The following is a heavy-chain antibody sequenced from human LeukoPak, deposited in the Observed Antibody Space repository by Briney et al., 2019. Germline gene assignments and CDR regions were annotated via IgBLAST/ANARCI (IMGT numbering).Heavy chain of an antibody. CDR3: AKDPPTVMANTFHI. CDR2: ISGSGGTT. D-gene: IGHD5-18*01. CDR1: GFTFSSYG. Sequence: GGSLRLSCAASGFTFSSYGMSWVRQAPGKGLEWVSSISGSGGTTYYADSVKGRFTISRDNSKNTLYLQMNSLRADDTAVYSCAKDPPTVMANTFHIWGQGTMVTVS. J-gene: IGHJ3*02. V-gene: IGHV3-23*01.